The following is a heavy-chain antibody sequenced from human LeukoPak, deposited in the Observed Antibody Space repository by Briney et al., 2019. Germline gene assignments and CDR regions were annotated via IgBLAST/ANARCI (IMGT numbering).Heavy chain of an antibody. V-gene: IGHV3-21*01. CDR1: GFTFSSYS. CDR2: ISSSSSYI. CDR3: ARDRLWFGEMNYFDY. J-gene: IGHJ4*02. D-gene: IGHD3-10*01. Sequence: PGGSLRLSRAASGFTFSSYSMNWVRQAPGKGLEWVSSISSSSSYIYYADSVKGRFTISRDNAKNSLYLQMNSLRAEDTAVYYCARDRLWFGEMNYFDYWGQGTLVTVSS.